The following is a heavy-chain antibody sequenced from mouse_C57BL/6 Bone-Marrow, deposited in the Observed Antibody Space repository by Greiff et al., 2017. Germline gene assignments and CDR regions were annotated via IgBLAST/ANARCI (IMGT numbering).Heavy chain of an antibody. V-gene: IGHV1-42*01. CDR2: INPSTGGT. D-gene: IGHD1-1*01. CDR1: GYSFTGYY. J-gene: IGHJ2*01. Sequence: EVQLQQSGPELVKPGASVKISCKASGYSFTGYYMNWVKQSPEKSLEWIGEINPSTGGTTYNQKFKAKDTLTVDKSSSTAYMQLKSLTSEDSAVYYCARDYGSSYWGQGTTLTVSS. CDR3: ARDYGSSY.